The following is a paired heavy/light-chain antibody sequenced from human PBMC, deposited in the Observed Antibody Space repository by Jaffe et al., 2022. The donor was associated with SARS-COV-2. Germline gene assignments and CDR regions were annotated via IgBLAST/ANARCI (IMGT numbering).Heavy chain of an antibody. V-gene: IGHV4-59*01. CDR3: ARQLGDRRLFDI. D-gene: IGHD1-26*01. J-gene: IGHJ3*02. CDR2: MYYSGKT. CDR1: GGSMNNYY. Sequence: QVQLQESGPGLVKPSETLSLTCTVSGGSMNNYYWSWIRQSPGKRPEWIAYMYYSGKTNYSPFFRRRVTMSVDTSKNQFSLTLNSVTAADTAVYYCARQLGDRRLFDIWGQGTMVTVSS.
Light chain of an antibody. J-gene: IGLJ3*02. CDR2: SDS. CDR1: TSDIGRNT. CDR3: ATWDDISDGPV. Sequence: QSVPTQPPSASGTPGQKVTISCSGSTSDIGRNTVNWYQHVPGTAPKLLIYSDSQRPSGVPDRFSGSKSGTSASLAISGLQFEDDADYYCATWDDISDGPVFGGGTQLTVL. V-gene: IGLV1-44*01.